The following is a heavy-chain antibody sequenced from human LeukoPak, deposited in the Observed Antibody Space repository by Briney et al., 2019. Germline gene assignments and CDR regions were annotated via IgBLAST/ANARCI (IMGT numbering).Heavy chain of an antibody. CDR1: GFTFSNYN. J-gene: IGHJ4*02. Sequence: GGSLRLSCTASGFTFSNYNMNWVRQAPGKGLEWVSYISISTSTIYYADSVKGRFTISRDNSKNTLYLQMNSLRAEDTAVYYCAKYAAAGAYDRHSEIDSWGQGTLVTVSS. CDR2: ISISTSTI. V-gene: IGHV3-48*01. D-gene: IGHD3-22*01. CDR3: AKYAAAGAYDRHSEIDS.